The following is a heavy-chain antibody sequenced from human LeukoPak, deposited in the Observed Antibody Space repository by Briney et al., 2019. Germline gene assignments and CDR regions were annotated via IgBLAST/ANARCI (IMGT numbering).Heavy chain of an antibody. D-gene: IGHD3-16*01. J-gene: IGHJ4*02. Sequence: GASVKVSYPASGYTFTTYGITWIRQAPGQGLEWMGWISPYNGNTNYGLKFQGRLTLTTDTATSTAYMDLRSLQADDSAVYYCTTWGGGGNWGQGTLVSVSS. V-gene: IGHV1-18*01. CDR2: ISPYNGNT. CDR1: GYTFTTYG. CDR3: TTWGGGGN.